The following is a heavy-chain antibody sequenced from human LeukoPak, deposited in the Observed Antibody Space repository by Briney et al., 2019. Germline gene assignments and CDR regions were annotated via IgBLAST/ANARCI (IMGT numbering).Heavy chain of an antibody. CDR1: GFTFSSYS. Sequence: GGSLTLSCAASGFTFSSYSMNWVRQAPEKGLEWVSYISSSSSTIYYADSVKGRFTISRDNAKNSLYLQMNSLRDEDTAVYYCAREGRDYYGSGSYYAQVYYFDYWGEGNLVTVSS. CDR2: ISSSSSTI. D-gene: IGHD3-10*01. CDR3: AREGRDYYGSGSYYAQVYYFDY. V-gene: IGHV3-48*02. J-gene: IGHJ4*02.